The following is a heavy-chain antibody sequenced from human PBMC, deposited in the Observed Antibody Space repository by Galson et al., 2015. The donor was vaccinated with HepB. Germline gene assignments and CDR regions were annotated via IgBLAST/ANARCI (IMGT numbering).Heavy chain of an antibody. CDR1: GFTFSNAW. D-gene: IGHD4-23*01. V-gene: IGHV3-15*01. CDR3: AREKDYGGNPLFDY. CDR2: IKSKTDGGTT. Sequence: SLRLSCAASGFTFSNAWMSWVRQAPGKGLEWVGRIKSKTDGGTTDYAAPVKGRFTISRDDSKNTLYLQMNSLRAEDTAVYYCAREKDYGGNPLFDYWGQGTLVTVSS. J-gene: IGHJ4*02.